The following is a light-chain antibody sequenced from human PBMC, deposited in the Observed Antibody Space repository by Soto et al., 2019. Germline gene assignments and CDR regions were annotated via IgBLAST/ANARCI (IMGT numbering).Light chain of an antibody. Sequence: QSALTQPASVSGSPGQSITISCAGTSADIGAFNYVSWYQHHPGKAPKLLIYDVSDRPSGVSTRFSASKSANTASLTISGLRADDGADFYCSPLSPSSALVFGGGTQLTVL. CDR2: DVS. CDR1: SADIGAFNY. V-gene: IGLV2-14*03. J-gene: IGLJ2*01. CDR3: SPLSPSSALV.